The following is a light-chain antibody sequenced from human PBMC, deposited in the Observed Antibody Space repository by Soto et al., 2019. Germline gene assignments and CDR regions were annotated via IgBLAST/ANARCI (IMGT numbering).Light chain of an antibody. CDR2: GAS. Sequence: IVLTQSPGTLSLSPGERATLSCRASQSVGSSYLAWYQQKPGQAPRLLIYGASSRATGIPDRFSGSGSGTDFTLTISRLEPEDFALYYCQQYASSPRTFGQGTKVDIK. J-gene: IGKJ1*01. CDR1: QSVGSSY. V-gene: IGKV3-20*01. CDR3: QQYASSPRT.